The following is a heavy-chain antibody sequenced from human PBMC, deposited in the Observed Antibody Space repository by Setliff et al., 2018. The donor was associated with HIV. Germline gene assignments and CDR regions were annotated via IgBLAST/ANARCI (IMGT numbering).Heavy chain of an antibody. CDR3: ASHQHNFTGYYYYYYYMAV. V-gene: IGHV4-61*02. D-gene: IGHD3-9*01. J-gene: IGHJ6*03. CDR2: IYTSGST. CDR1: GGSMSSGSYF. Sequence: KASETLSLTCTVSGGSMSSGSYFWSWIRQPAGKGLEWIGRIYTSGSTDYNPSLKSRLTISVDTPKNQFSLKLSSVTAADTAAYYCASHQHNFTGYYYYYYYMAVWGRGTMVTVSS.